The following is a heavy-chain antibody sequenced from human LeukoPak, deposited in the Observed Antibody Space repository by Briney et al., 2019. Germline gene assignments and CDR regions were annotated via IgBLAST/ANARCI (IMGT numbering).Heavy chain of an antibody. J-gene: IGHJ4*02. CDR2: ISPNIGNT. V-gene: IGHV1-18*01. D-gene: IGHD4-23*01. Sequence: GASVKVSCRASGYAFTTYGINWVRQAPGQGPEWTGWISPNIGNTNYAKSLQGRVTMTTDTSTSTAYMELRSLRSDDTAVYYCARGVSPTTKGVQFDCWGQGTLVTVSS. CDR1: GYAFTTYG. CDR3: ARGVSPTTKGVQFDC.